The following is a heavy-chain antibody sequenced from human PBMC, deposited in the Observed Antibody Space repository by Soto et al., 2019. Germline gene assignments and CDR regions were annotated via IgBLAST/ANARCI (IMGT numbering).Heavy chain of an antibody. CDR1: GGTFSSYT. D-gene: IGHD5-12*01. J-gene: IGHJ3*02. V-gene: IGHV1-69*02. CDR3: ARAQYSGYDSVDDAFDI. Sequence: GASVKVSCKASGGTFSSYTISWVRQAPGQGLEWMGRIIPILGIANYAQKFQGRVTITADKSTSTAYMELSSLRSEDTAVYYCARAQYSGYDSVDDAFDIWGQGTMVTVS. CDR2: IIPILGIA.